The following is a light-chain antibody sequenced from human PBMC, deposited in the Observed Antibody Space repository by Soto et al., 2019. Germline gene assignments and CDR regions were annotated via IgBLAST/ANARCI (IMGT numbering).Light chain of an antibody. J-gene: IGLJ1*01. CDR3: TSYTNTSLLRTV. Sequence: QSLRTESASVSGSPGQSITISCTGSSSDVGGYGYVSWYQQHPGKAPKLIIYEVTKRPSGVSRRFSGSKSVNTASLTISGLQADDEAAYYCTSYTNTSLLRTVFGTGTNVTVL. V-gene: IGLV2-14*01. CDR2: EVT. CDR1: SSDVGGYGY.